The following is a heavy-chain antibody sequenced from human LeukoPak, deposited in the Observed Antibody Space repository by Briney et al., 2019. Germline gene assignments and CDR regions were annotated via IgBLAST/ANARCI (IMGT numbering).Heavy chain of an antibody. J-gene: IGHJ1*01. Sequence: SVKVSCKASGGTFSSYAVSWVRQAPGQGLEWMGRIIPIFGIANYAQKFQGRVTITADKSTSTAYMELSSLRSEDTAVYYCAREAPDCGGDCYSGHFQHWGQGTLVTVSS. CDR3: AREAPDCGGDCYSGHFQH. D-gene: IGHD2-21*02. CDR1: GGTFSSYA. CDR2: IIPIFGIA. V-gene: IGHV1-69*04.